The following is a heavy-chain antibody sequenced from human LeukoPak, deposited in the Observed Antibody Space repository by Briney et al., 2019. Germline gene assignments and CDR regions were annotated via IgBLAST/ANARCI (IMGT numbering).Heavy chain of an antibody. J-gene: IGHJ4*02. Sequence: GGSLRLSCVASGFTFAKYWMSWVRQAPGKGLEWVANIKLDGSEKNYADSVKGRFTISRDNTKNSLYLQMNSLRVEDTAVFYCARDQYDTWSRRGNFDSWGQGTLVIVSS. CDR1: GFTFAKYW. CDR3: ARDQYDTWSRRGNFDS. V-gene: IGHV3-7*03. CDR2: IKLDGSEK. D-gene: IGHD3-3*01.